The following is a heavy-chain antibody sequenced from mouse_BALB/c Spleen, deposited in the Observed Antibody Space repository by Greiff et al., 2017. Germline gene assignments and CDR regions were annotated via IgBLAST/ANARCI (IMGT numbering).Heavy chain of an antibody. CDR3: ASNWDRFAY. CDR2: IWSGGST. J-gene: IGHJ3*01. CDR1: GFSLTSYG. Sequence: QVQLKESGPGLVQPSQSLSITCTVSGFSLTSYGVHWVRQSPGKGLEWLGVIWSGGSTDYNAAFISRLSISKDNSKSQVFFKMNSLQANDTAIYYCASNWDRFAYWGQGTLVTVSA. D-gene: IGHD3-3*01. V-gene: IGHV2-2*02.